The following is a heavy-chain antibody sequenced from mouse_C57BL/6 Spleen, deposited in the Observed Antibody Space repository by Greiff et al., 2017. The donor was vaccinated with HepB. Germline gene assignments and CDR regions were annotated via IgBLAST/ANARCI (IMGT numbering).Heavy chain of an antibody. CDR3: ARPYYYGSSLYWYFDV. D-gene: IGHD1-1*01. V-gene: IGHV5-9*01. Sequence: EVKLMESGGGLVKPGGSLKLSCAASGFTFSSYTMSWVRQTPEKRLEWVATISGGGGNTYYPDSVKGRFTISRDNAKNTLYLQMSSLRSEDTALYYCARPYYYGSSLYWYFDVWGTGTTVTVSS. CDR2: ISGGGGNT. CDR1: GFTFSSYT. J-gene: IGHJ1*03.